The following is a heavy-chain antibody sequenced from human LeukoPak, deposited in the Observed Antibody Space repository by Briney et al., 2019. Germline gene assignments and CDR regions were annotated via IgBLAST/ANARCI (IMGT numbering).Heavy chain of an antibody. D-gene: IGHD1-26*01. V-gene: IGHV3-48*01. Sequence: GGSLRLSCAASGFTFSSYSMNWVRQAPGKGLEWVSYISSSSTIYYADSVKGRFTISRDNAKNSLFLQMNSLRAEDTALYYCAKGPYEWELRVEFDYWGQGTLVTVSS. CDR3: AKGPYEWELRVEFDY. J-gene: IGHJ4*02. CDR2: ISSSSTI. CDR1: GFTFSSYS.